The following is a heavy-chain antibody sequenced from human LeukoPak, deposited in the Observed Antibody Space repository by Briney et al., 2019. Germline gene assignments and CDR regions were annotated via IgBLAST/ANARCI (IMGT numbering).Heavy chain of an antibody. D-gene: IGHD3-16*01. Sequence: GGSLRLSCAASGFTFDDYTMHWVRQAPGKGLEWVSLISWDGGSTYYADSVKGRFTISRDNSKNSLYLQMNSLRAEDTAVYYCAKVAAINDYVFRYWGQGTLVTVSS. V-gene: IGHV3-43*01. CDR3: AKVAAINDYVFRY. CDR2: ISWDGGST. J-gene: IGHJ4*02. CDR1: GFTFDDYT.